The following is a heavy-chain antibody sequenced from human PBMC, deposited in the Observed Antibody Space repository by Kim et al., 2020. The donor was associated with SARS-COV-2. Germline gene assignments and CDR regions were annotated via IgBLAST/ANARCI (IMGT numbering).Heavy chain of an antibody. CDR1: GFTFSSYS. V-gene: IGHV3-21*01. CDR2: ISSSSSYI. D-gene: IGHD2-15*01. CDR3: ARDSTAIVVVVAATLNAFDI. J-gene: IGHJ3*02. Sequence: GGSLRLSCAASGFTFSSYSMNWVRQAPGKGLEWVSSISSSSSYIYYADSVKGRFTISRDNAKNSLYLQMNSLRAEDTAVYYCARDSTAIVVVVAATLNAFDIWGDGTMVTVSS.